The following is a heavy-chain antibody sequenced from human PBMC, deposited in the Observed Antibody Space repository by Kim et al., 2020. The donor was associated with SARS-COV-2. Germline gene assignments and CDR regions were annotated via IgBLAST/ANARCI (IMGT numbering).Heavy chain of an antibody. Sequence: ASVKVSCKVSGYTLTELSMHWVRQAPGKGLEWMGGFDPEDGETIYAQKFQGRVTMTEDTSTDTAYMELSSLRSEDTAVYYCATASIAAAGGGLYGYYYGMDVWGQGTTVTVSS. D-gene: IGHD6-13*01. CDR3: ATASIAAAGGGLYGYYYGMDV. J-gene: IGHJ6*02. CDR2: FDPEDGET. CDR1: GYTLTELS. V-gene: IGHV1-24*01.